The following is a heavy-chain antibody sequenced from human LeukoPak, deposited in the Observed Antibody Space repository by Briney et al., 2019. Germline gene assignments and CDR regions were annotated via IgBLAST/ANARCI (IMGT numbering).Heavy chain of an antibody. CDR3: ARSFGTDFDY. CDR1: GYTFTGYY. V-gene: IGHV1-2*02. D-gene: IGHD1-14*01. J-gene: IGHJ4*02. CDR2: INPNSGGT. Sequence: ASVKVSFTSSGYTFTGYYMHWVRQAPGQGLEWMGWINPNSGGTNYAQKFQGRVTMTRDTSISTAYMELSRLRSDDTAVYYCARSFGTDFDYWGQGTLVTVSS.